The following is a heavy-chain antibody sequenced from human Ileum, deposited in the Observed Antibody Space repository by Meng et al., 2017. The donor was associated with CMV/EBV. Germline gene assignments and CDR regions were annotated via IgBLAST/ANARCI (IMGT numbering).Heavy chain of an antibody. CDR1: GDSISSFY. J-gene: IGHJ4*02. V-gene: IGHV4-4*07. CDR2: INTSGDN. Sequence: VPPQDSRPGLVKPSETLSLTCSVSGDSISSFYWSWVRQPAGKGLEYIGRINTSGDNKYNPSLKSRLTTSTDTSKNQFSLRLSSVTAADTAVYYCVCSEIGHHSVFDYWGQGILVTVSS. CDR3: VCSEIGHHSVFDY. D-gene: IGHD2-15*01.